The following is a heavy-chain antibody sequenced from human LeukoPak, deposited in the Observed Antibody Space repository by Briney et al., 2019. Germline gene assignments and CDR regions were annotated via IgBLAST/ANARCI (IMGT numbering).Heavy chain of an antibody. D-gene: IGHD2-8*01. V-gene: IGHV1-2*02. CDR3: ARHVSSSNEDY. J-gene: IGHJ4*02. CDR2: INPSSGGT. CDR1: GYTFSNYY. Sequence: ASVKVSCKASGYTFSNYYMHWVRQAPGQGLEWMGWINPSSGGTNSAQKFQGRVTMTRDTSISTAYMELHGLRSDDTAVYYCARHVSSSNEDYWGQGTLVTVSS.